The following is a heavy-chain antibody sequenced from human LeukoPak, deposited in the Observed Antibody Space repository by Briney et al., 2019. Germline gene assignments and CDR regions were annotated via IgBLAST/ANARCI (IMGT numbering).Heavy chain of an antibody. Sequence: ASVKVSCKASGGTFSSYAISWVRQAPGQGLEWMGGIIPTFGTANYAQKFQGRVTITTDESTSTAYMELSSLRSEDTAVYYCAREKGNCSSTSCYSNWFDPWGQGTLVTVSS. CDR2: IIPTFGTA. D-gene: IGHD2-2*01. V-gene: IGHV1-69*05. CDR3: AREKGNCSSTSCYSNWFDP. J-gene: IGHJ5*02. CDR1: GGTFSSYA.